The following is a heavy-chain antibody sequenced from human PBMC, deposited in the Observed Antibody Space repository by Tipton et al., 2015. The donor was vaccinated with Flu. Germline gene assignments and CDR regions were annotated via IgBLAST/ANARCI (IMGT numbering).Heavy chain of an antibody. Sequence: LRLSCTVSGGSISSGGYYWSWIRQHPGKGLEWIGYIYYSGSTYYNPSLKSRVTISVDTSKNQFSLKLSSVTAADTAVYYCARGGATGEDYFDYWGQGTLVPASS. J-gene: IGHJ4*02. D-gene: IGHD5-12*01. CDR2: IYYSGST. CDR3: ARGGATGEDYFDY. CDR1: GGSISSGGYY. V-gene: IGHV4-31*03.